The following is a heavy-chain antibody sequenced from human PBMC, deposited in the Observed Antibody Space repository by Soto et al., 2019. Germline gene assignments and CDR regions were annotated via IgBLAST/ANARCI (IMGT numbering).Heavy chain of an antibody. J-gene: IGHJ4*02. CDR2: ISDDGVRK. CDR3: ARAYYFGSGTSGALYY. Sequence: LSCSASGFSFSNYGLHWVRQAPGKGLDWVAVISDDGVRKYYADSVKGRLNISRDNSESVVLLQMNSVRPDETALYFCARAYYFGSGTSGALYYWGQGTRVTVSA. D-gene: IGHD3-10*01. V-gene: IGHV3-30*03. CDR1: GFSFSNYG.